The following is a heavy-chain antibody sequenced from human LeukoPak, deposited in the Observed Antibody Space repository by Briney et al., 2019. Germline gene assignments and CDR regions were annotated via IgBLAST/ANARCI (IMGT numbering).Heavy chain of an antibody. J-gene: IGHJ4*02. CDR1: GFTFSDYY. CDR3: AREAAYGSGSFDY. V-gene: IGHV3-11*06. D-gene: IGHD3-10*01. CDR2: ISSSDTYT. Sequence: GGSLRLSCAASGFTFSDYYMSWIRQAPGKGLEWVSYISSSDTYTNYADSVKGRFTISRDNAKNSVYLQMNSLRAEDTAVYYCAREAAYGSGSFDYWGQGTLVTVSS.